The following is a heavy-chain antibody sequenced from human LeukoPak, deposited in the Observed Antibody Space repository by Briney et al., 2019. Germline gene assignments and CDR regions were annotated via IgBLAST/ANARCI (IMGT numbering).Heavy chain of an antibody. CDR1: XFXXSSXA. V-gene: IGHV3-23*01. CDR2: XSGSGGST. J-gene: IGHJ6*02. Sequence: SXXLSCAASXFXXSSXAMSWVXQXPGKGXEWXSAXSGSGGSTYYADSVKGRFTISRDNSKNTLYLQMNSLRAEDTAVYYCAKVLDSYGNYYYYYGMDVWGQGTTVTVSS. D-gene: IGHD5-18*01. CDR3: AKVLDSYGNYYYYYGMDV.